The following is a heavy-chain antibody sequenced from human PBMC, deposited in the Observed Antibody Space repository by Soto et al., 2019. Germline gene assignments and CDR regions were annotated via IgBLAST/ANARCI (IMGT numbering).Heavy chain of an antibody. D-gene: IGHD6-13*01. V-gene: IGHV3-23*01. CDR1: GFTFSSYA. Sequence: PGGSLRLSCAASGFTFSSYAMSWVRQAPGKGLEWVSAISGSGGSTYYADSVKGRFTISRDNSKNTLYLQMNSLRAEDTAVYYCAKVGGCSSSWVCGTSFCMDVWGQGTTVTVSS. J-gene: IGHJ6*02. CDR3: AKVGGCSSSWVCGTSFCMDV. CDR2: ISGSGGST.